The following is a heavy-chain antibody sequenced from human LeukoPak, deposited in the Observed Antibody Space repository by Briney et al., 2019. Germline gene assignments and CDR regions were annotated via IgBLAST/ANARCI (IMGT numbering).Heavy chain of an antibody. D-gene: IGHD6-13*01. J-gene: IGHJ3*02. V-gene: IGHV1-2*02. CDR1: GYTFTGYY. Sequence: ASVKVSCKASGYTFTGYYIHWVRQAPGQGLEWMGWINPNSGGTNYAQKFQGRVTMTRDTSISTAYMELSRLRSDDTAVYYCARPVEQQLATGDAFDIWGQGTMVTVSS. CDR2: INPNSGGT. CDR3: ARPVEQQLATGDAFDI.